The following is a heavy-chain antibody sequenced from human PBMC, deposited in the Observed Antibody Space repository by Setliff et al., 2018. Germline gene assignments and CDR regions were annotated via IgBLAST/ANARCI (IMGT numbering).Heavy chain of an antibody. V-gene: IGHV4-61*09. J-gene: IGHJ4*02. CDR1: GGSISSGTFY. CDR3: RFWSGPDWYFDY. Sequence: PSETLSLTCTISGGSISSGTFYWTWLRQPAGKGLEWIGHIYSSGNINYIPSLKSRLTISVDTSKNQFSLKLSSVTAADTAVYYCRFWSGPDWYFDYWGPGTLVTVSS. CDR2: IYSSGNI. D-gene: IGHD3-3*01.